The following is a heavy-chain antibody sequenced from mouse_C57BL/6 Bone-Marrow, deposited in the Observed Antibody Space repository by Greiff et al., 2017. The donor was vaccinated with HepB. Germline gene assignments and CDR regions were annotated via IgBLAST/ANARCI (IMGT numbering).Heavy chain of an antibody. CDR3: TTGYFDV. J-gene: IGHJ1*03. Sequence: VQLQQSGAELARPGASVKLSCKASGYTFTSYGISWVKQRTGQGLEWIGWIDPENGDTEYASKFQGKATITADTSSNTAYLQLSSLTSEDTAVYYCTTGYFDVWGTGTTVTVSS. CDR2: IDPENGDT. V-gene: IGHV14-4*01. CDR1: GYTFTSYG.